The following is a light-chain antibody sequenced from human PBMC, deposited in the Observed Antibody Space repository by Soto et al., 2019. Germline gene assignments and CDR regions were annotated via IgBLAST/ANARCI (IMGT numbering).Light chain of an antibody. CDR2: DVS. V-gene: IGKV3D-20*02. CDR1: QSVSSSY. J-gene: IGKJ3*01. Sequence: EIVMTQSPATLSLSPGGSATLCCRAGQSVSSSYLAWYQQKPGQAPRLLIYDVSNGATGIPARFSGSGSGTDFTLTISSLEPEDFAVYYCQQRSNWPRFTFGPGTKVDIK. CDR3: QQRSNWPRFT.